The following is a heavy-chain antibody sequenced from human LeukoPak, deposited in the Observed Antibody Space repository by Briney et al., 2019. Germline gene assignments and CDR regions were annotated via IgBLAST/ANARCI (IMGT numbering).Heavy chain of an antibody. CDR1: GYSISSGYY. D-gene: IGHD4-17*01. V-gene: IGHV4-38-2*02. J-gene: IGHJ5*02. CDR3: ARVGAAYDYGDP. Sequence: SETLSLTCTVSGYSISSGYYWGWIRQPPGKGLEWIGSIYHSRSTYYNPSLKSRVTISVDKSKNQFSLKLSSVTAADTAVYYCARVGAAYDYGDPWGQGTLVTVSS. CDR2: IYHSRST.